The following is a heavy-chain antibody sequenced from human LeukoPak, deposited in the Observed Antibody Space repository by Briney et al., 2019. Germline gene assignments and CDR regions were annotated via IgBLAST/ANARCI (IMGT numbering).Heavy chain of an antibody. CDR2: INPNSGGT. J-gene: IGHJ3*02. CDR3: ARGLDAFDI. Sequence: ASVKVSCKASGHTFTGYYMHWGRQAPGQGLEWMGWINPNSGGTNYAQEFQGRGTMTRDTSISTAYMELSRLRSDDTAVYYCARGLDAFDIWGQGTMVTVSS. V-gene: IGHV1-2*02. CDR1: GHTFTGYY.